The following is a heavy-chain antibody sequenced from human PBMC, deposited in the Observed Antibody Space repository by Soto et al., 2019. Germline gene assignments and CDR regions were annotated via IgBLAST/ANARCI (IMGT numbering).Heavy chain of an antibody. J-gene: IGHJ6*02. Sequence: SQTLSLTCVASGDTVSSNSVAWNWVRQSPSRGLEWLGRTYCRSRWYSDYAVSVRSRIDINADTSKNQVSLQLNSVTPEDTAVYYCARSEEDSDYYYYGMDVWGQGTTVTVSS. CDR1: GDTVSSNSVA. CDR2: TYCRSRWYS. CDR3: ARSEEDSDYYYYGMDV. D-gene: IGHD2-15*01. V-gene: IGHV6-1*01.